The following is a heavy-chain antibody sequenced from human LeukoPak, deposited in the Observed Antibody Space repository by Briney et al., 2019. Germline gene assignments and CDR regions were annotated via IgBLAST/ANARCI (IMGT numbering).Heavy chain of an antibody. D-gene: IGHD5-12*01. CDR1: GFTFSSYG. CDR3: AKVDIVATIDAGRLVDY. Sequence: AGGSLRLSCAASGFTFSSYGMQWFRQAPDKGLEWVAAISNDGSNKYYADSVKGRFTMSRDNSRNTLYLQMNSLRAEDTAVYYCAKVDIVATIDAGRLVDYWGQGTLVTVSS. J-gene: IGHJ4*02. V-gene: IGHV3-30*18. CDR2: ISNDGSNK.